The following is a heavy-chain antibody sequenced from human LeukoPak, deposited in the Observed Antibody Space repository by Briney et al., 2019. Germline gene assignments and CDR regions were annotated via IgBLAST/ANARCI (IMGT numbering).Heavy chain of an antibody. D-gene: IGHD3-3*01. CDR3: ASSTDYDFIGGL. CDR1: GGSISSYF. J-gene: IGHJ4*02. Sequence: SETLSLTCTVSGGSISSYFWTWIRQPPGKGLEWIGYFYNSGRSKYNPSLKSRVTISLDTSKNQFSLKVTSVTAADTAVYYCASSTDYDFIGGLWAQGTLVTVSS. V-gene: IGHV4-59*12. CDR2: FYNSGRS.